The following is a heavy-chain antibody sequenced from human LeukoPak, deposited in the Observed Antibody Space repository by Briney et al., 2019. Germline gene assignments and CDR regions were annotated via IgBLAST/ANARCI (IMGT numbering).Heavy chain of an antibody. CDR2: IYYSGST. J-gene: IGHJ6*03. D-gene: IGHD1-1*01. CDR3: ARTTRGYYYYYMDV. CDR1: GGSISSYY. V-gene: IGHV4-59*01. Sequence: SETLSLTCTVSGGSISSYYWSWIRQPPGKGLEWIGYIYYSGSTSYNPSLKSRVTISVDTSKNQFSLKLSSVTAADTAVYYCARTTRGYYYYYMDVWGKGTTVTVSS.